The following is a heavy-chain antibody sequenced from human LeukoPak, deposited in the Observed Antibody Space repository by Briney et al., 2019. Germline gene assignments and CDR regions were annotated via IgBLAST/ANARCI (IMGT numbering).Heavy chain of an antibody. J-gene: IGHJ3*02. CDR3: ARLHGAYYDSSGYSVNAFDI. CDR1: GGSISSYY. Sequence: SETLSLTCTVSGGSISSYYWSWIRQPPGKGLEWIGYIYYSGSTNYNPSLKSRVTMSVDTSKNQFSLKLSSVTAADTAVYYCARLHGAYYDSSGYSVNAFDIWGQGTMVTVSS. CDR2: IYYSGST. V-gene: IGHV4-59*12. D-gene: IGHD3-22*01.